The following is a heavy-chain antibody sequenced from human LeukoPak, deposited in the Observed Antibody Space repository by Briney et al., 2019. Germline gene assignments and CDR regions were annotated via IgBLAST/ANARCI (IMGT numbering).Heavy chain of an antibody. D-gene: IGHD6-19*01. CDR1: GFTFSDYF. J-gene: IGHJ4*02. Sequence: GGSLRLSCAASGFTFSDYFMGWIRQAPGKGLEWVSYISNSGNNIYYADSVKGRFTISRENAKNSLFLQMNTLRAEDTAVYYCARDGGNNGWYPSFDCWGQGTLVAVSS. CDR2: ISNSGNNI. CDR3: ARDGGNNGWYPSFDC. V-gene: IGHV3-11*01.